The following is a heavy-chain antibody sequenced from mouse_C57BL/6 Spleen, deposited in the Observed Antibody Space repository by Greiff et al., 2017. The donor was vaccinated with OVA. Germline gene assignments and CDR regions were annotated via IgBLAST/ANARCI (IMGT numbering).Heavy chain of an antibody. CDR3: ARTTGGPAWFAY. V-gene: IGHV1-69*01. CDR1: GYTFTSYW. D-gene: IGHD4-1*01. Sequence: VQLQQSGAELVMPGASVKLSCKASGYTFTSYWMHWVKQRPGQGLEWIGEIDPSDSYTNYNQKFKGKSTLTVDKSSSTAYMQLSSLTSEVSAVYYCARTTGGPAWFAYWGQGTLVTVSA. J-gene: IGHJ3*01. CDR2: IDPSDSYT.